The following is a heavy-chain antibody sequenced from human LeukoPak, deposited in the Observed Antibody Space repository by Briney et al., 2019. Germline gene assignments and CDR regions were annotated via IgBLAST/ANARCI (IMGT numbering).Heavy chain of an antibody. CDR2: IIPIFGTA. V-gene: IGHV1-69*05. D-gene: IGHD3-3*01. Sequence: GASVKVSCKASGGTFSSYAISWVRQAPGQGLEWMGGIIPIFGTANYAQKFQGRVTITTDESTSTAYMELSSLRSEDTAVYYCASGVLRFLEWGSYWFDPWGQGTLVTVSS. J-gene: IGHJ5*02. CDR1: GGTFSSYA. CDR3: ASGVLRFLEWGSYWFDP.